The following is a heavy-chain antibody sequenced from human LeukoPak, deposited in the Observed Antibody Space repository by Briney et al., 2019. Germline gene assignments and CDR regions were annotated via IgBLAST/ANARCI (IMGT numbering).Heavy chain of an antibody. CDR3: TRRAAAGTGVDY. D-gene: IGHD6-13*01. Sequence: GGSLRLSCAASRFTFSGSAMHWVRQASGKGLEWVGRIRSKANSYATAYAASVKGRFTISRDDSKNTAYLQMNSLKTEDTAVYYCTRRAAAGTGVDYWGQGTLVTVSS. V-gene: IGHV3-73*01. CDR2: IRSKANSYAT. CDR1: RFTFSGSA. J-gene: IGHJ4*02.